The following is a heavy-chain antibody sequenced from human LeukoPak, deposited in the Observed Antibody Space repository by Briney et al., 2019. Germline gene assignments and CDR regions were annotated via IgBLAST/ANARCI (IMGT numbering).Heavy chain of an antibody. CDR1: GFTFRSYG. J-gene: IGHJ3*02. CDR3: AKMIGATRGHGGAFDI. D-gene: IGHD1-26*01. V-gene: IGHV3-30*02. Sequence: PGGSLRLSCAASGFTFRSYGMHWVRQAPGKGLEWVAFIRYDGSNKYYADSVKGRFTISRDNSKNTLYLQMNSLRAEDTAVYYCAKMIGATRGHGGAFDIWGQGTMVTVSS. CDR2: IRYDGSNK.